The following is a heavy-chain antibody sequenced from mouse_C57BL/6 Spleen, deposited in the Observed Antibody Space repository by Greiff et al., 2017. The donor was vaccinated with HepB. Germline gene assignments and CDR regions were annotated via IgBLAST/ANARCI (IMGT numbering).Heavy chain of an antibody. V-gene: IGHV1-78*01. Sequence: QVQLQQSDAELVKPGASVKISCKVSGYTFTDHTIHWMKQRPEQGLEWIGYIYPRDGSTKSIEKFKGKATLNADKSSSTACRHINSLTSEDATVYFCARKGLGSYAMDYWGQETSVTVSS. J-gene: IGHJ4*01. D-gene: IGHD3-3*01. CDR3: ARKGLGSYAMDY. CDR2: IYPRDGST. CDR1: GYTFTDHT.